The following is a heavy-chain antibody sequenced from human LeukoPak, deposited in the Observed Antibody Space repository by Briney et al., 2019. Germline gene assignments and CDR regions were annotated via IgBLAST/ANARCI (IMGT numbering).Heavy chain of an antibody. J-gene: IGHJ3*02. CDR2: IYYSGST. D-gene: IGHD3-10*01. V-gene: IGHV4-59*08. CDR1: GGSISSYY. Sequence: SETLSLACTVSGGSISSYYWSWIRQPPGKGLEWIGYIYYSGSTNYNPSLKSRVTISVDTSKNQFSLKLSSVTAADTAVYYCARHLKFSGSGSYYDAFDIWGQGTMVTVSS. CDR3: ARHLKFSGSGSYYDAFDI.